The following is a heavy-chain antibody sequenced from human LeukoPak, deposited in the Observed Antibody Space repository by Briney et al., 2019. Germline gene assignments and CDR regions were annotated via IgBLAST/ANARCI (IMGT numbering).Heavy chain of an antibody. J-gene: IGHJ4*02. CDR3: ARLPLFAALSQSDY. D-gene: IGHD6-13*01. CDR1: GVSISSYS. Sequence: PSETLSLTCTVSGVSISSYSWSWVRQAPGKGLEWVSVIYSGGSTYYADSVKGRFTISRDNSKNTLYLQMNSLRAEDTAVYYCARLPLFAALSQSDYWGQGALVTVSS. CDR2: IYSGGST. V-gene: IGHV3-66*01.